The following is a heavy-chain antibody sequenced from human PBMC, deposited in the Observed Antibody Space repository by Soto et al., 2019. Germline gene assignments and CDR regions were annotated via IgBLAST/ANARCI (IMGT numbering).Heavy chain of an antibody. CDR1: GFTFSSYD. J-gene: IGHJ4*02. CDR2: ISYDGSNK. V-gene: IGHV3-30*18. Sequence: QVQLVESGGGVVQPGRSLRLSCAASGFTFSSYDMHWVRQAPGKGLEWVAVISYDGSNKYYADSVKGRFTISRDNSKNTLYLQMNSLRAEDTAVYYCAKDPGSGSYYKDWGQGTLVTVSS. CDR3: AKDPGSGSYYKD. D-gene: IGHD3-10*01.